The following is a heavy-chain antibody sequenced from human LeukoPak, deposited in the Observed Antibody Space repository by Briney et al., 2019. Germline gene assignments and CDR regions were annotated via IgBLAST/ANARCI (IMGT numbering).Heavy chain of an antibody. V-gene: IGHV3-66*01. J-gene: IGHJ6*02. CDR2: IYSGGST. D-gene: IGHD3-10*01. CDR1: GLTVSSNY. Sequence: PGGSLRLSCAASGLTVSSNYMSWVRQAPGKGLEWVSVIYSGGSTYYADSVKGRFTISRDNSKNTLYLQMNSLRAEDTAVYYCARENVKVLYGMDVWGQGTTVTVSS. CDR3: ARENVKVLYGMDV.